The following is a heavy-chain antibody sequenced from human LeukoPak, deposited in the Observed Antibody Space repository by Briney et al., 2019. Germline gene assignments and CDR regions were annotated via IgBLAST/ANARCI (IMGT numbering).Heavy chain of an antibody. CDR1: GGSISSTTYY. CDR3: ARHWGKAVAGTYYFDY. V-gene: IGHV4-39*01. D-gene: IGHD6-19*01. CDR2: IYYSGST. Sequence: PSETLSLTCTVSGGSISSTTYYWGWVRQPPEKGLDWIGSIYYSGSTYYNPSLKSRVTISVDTSKNQFSLKLSSVTAADTAVYYCARHWGKAVAGTYYFDYWGQGTLVTVSS. J-gene: IGHJ4*02.